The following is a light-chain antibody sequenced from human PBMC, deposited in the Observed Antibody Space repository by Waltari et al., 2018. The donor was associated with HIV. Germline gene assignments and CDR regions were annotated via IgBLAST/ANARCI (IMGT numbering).Light chain of an antibody. CDR1: SSNIGSNY. CDR2: RHN. Sequence: SVLTQPPSASGTPGQRVTISCSGSSSNIGSNYVFWYQQLPGTAPRLLMHRHNHRPSGVPDRFSDSTSGTSASLAISGRRSEDEADYYCATWDDSLSGVLFGGGTKLTVL. V-gene: IGLV1-47*01. CDR3: ATWDDSLSGVL. J-gene: IGLJ2*01.